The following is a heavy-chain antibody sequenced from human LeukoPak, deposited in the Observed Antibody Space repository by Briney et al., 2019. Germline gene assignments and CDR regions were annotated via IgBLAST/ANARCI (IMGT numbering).Heavy chain of an antibody. CDR3: ARERLYGGNSRFDY. CDR1: GGSISSGSYY. D-gene: IGHD4-23*01. J-gene: IGHJ4*02. V-gene: IGHV4-61*02. Sequence: SETLSLTCTVSGGSISSGSYYWSSIRQPAGKGLEWIGRIYTSGSTNYNPSLKSRVTISVDTSKNQFSLKLSSVTAADTAVYYCARERLYGGNSRFDYWGQGTLVTVSS. CDR2: IYTSGST.